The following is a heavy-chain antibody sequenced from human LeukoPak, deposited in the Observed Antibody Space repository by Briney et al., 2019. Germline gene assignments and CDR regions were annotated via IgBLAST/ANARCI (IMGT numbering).Heavy chain of an antibody. CDR1: GFTFSSYA. CDR3: AKDLVVPAAILRGYYYYYMDV. J-gene: IGHJ6*03. CDR2: ISGSGGST. V-gene: IGHV3-23*01. D-gene: IGHD2-2*01. Sequence: PGGSLRLSCAASGFTFSSYAMRWVRQAPGKGVEWVSAISGSGGSTYYADSVKGRFTISRDNSKNTVYVQMNSLRAQDTAVYYCAKDLVVPAAILRGYYYYYMDVWGKGTTVTVSS.